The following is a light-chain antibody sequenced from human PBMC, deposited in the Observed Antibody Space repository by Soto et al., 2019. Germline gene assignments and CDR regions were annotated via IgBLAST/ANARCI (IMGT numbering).Light chain of an antibody. CDR3: MQALQTPVT. Sequence: DIVMTQSPLSLPVTPGEPASISCRSSQSLLHSNGYNYLDWYLQKPGQSPQLLIYLGSNRASGVPDRFSGSGSGTDFTLKISRVEAEYVGVYYYMQALQTPVTFGPGTKVDIK. CDR2: LGS. J-gene: IGKJ3*01. V-gene: IGKV2-28*01. CDR1: QSLLHSNGYNY.